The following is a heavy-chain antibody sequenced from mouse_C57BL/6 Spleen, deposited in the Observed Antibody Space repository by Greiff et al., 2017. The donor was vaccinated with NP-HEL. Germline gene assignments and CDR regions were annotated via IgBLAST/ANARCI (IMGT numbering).Heavy chain of an antibody. CDR2: IHPNSGST. V-gene: IGHV1-64*01. J-gene: IGHJ1*03. CDR1: GYTFTSYW. CDR3: SRYTTVVARYFDD. D-gene: IGHD1-1*01. Sequence: VQLQQSGAELVKPGASVKLSCKASGYTFTSYWMHWVKQRPGQGLEWIGMIHPNSGSTTYNEKFKSKATLPVDKSSSTAYMQLSSLTSEDSAVYSCSRYTTVVARYFDDWGTGTTVTVSS.